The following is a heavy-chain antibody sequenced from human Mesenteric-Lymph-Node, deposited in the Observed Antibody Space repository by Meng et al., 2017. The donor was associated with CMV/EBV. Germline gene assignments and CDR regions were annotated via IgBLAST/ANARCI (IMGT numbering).Heavy chain of an antibody. CDR1: GFTFDDYA. V-gene: IGHV3-9*01. J-gene: IGHJ4*02. CDR2: TSWNSDSI. D-gene: IGHD6-13*01. CDR3: AKGPYSSSRTPFDC. Sequence: SLKISCAASGFTFDDYAMHWVRQAPGKGLEWVSSTSWNSDSIGYADSVKGRFTISRDNANNSLYLQMDMLREEDTALYYCAKGPYSSSRTPFDCWGQGTLVTVPQ.